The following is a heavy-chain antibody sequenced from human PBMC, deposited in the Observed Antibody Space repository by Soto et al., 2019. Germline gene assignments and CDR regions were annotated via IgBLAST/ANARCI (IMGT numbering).Heavy chain of an antibody. J-gene: IGHJ6*02. CDR3: ARRPGGCSGGSCPYYYYGMDV. Sequence: QVQLVQSGAEVKKPGSSVKVSCKASGGTFSSYAISWVRQAPGQGLEWMGGIIPIFGTANYAQKFQGRVRITADESTRTAYMELSSLRSADTAVYYCARRPGGCSGGSCPYYYYGMDVWGQGTTVTVSS. CDR1: GGTFSSYA. CDR2: IIPIFGTA. V-gene: IGHV1-69*12. D-gene: IGHD2-15*01.